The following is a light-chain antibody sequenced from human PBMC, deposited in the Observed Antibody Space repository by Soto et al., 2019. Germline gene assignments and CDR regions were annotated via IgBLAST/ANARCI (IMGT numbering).Light chain of an antibody. CDR2: KAY. Sequence: DIQLTQSPSSLSGSVGDRVTITCRASQTISSWLAWYQQKPGKAPKLLIYKAYTLKSGVQSRFSGSGSGTDFTLTIRSLQPEDFATYYCKQSYSTPWTFGQGTKVDIK. V-gene: IGKV1-39*01. CDR3: KQSYSTPWT. CDR1: QTISSW. J-gene: IGKJ1*01.